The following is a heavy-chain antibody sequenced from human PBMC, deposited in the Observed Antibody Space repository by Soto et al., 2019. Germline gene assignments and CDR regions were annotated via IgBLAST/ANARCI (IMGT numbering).Heavy chain of an antibody. J-gene: IGHJ4*02. CDR2: ISGSGGTT. V-gene: IGHV3-23*01. Sequence: EVQLLESGGGLVQPGRSLRLSCAASGFTYSSYAMSWVRQAPGKGLEWVSAISGSGGTTYYADSVKGRFTISRDNSKNTLLLQMNSLRAEDTAVSYCAKFFVETGGSSGWPWSFHYWGQGTLVTVSS. CDR1: GFTYSSYA. CDR3: AKFFVETGGSSGWPWSFHY. D-gene: IGHD6-25*01.